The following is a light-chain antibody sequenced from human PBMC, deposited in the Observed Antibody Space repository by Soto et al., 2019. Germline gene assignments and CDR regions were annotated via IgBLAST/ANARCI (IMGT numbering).Light chain of an antibody. CDR3: SSYTSSSTPHVV. CDR2: DVS. CDR1: SSDVGGYNY. V-gene: IGLV2-14*01. J-gene: IGLJ2*01. Sequence: QSALTQPASASGSPGQSITISCTGTSSDVGGYNYVSWYQQHPGKAPKLMIYDVSNRPSGVSNRFSGSKSGNTASPTISGLQAEDEADYYCSSYTSSSTPHVVFGGGTKLTVL.